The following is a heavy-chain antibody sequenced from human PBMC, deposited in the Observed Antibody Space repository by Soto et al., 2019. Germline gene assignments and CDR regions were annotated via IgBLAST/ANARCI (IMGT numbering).Heavy chain of an antibody. CDR1: GFTFSSYS. Sequence: GGSLRLSCAASGFTFSSYSMSWVRQAPGKGLEWVSAISGSGGSTYYADSVKGRFTISRDNSKNTLYLQMNSLRAEHTPVYYCAKDHGSSISWYLASVPYAKDVWVQGPPVTVSS. CDR2: ISGSGGST. CDR3: AKDHGSSISWYLASVPYAKDV. J-gene: IGHJ6*02. V-gene: IGHV3-23*01. D-gene: IGHD6-13*01.